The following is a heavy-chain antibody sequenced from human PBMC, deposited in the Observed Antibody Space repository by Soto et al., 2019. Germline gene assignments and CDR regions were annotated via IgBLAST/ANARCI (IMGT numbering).Heavy chain of an antibody. D-gene: IGHD3-10*01. CDR2: IIPIIGTA. CDR3: VSTHSSRAFSRGLRFGECYYGIDV. Sequence: QVQLVQSGAEVKKPGSSVKVSCKASGGTFSSYAISWVRQAPGQGLEWMGGIIPIIGTANYAQKFQGRVTITADESTSTAYMELSSLRSEDTAVYYCVSTHSSRAFSRGLRFGECYYGIDVWGQGTTVTVSS. V-gene: IGHV1-69*01. J-gene: IGHJ6*02. CDR1: GGTFSSYA.